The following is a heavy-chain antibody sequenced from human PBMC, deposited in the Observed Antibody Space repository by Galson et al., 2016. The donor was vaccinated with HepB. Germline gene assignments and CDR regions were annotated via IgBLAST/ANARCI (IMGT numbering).Heavy chain of an antibody. CDR2: MNPNSGNT. Sequence: SVKVSCKASGYTFSSHDINWVRQATGQGLEWMGWMNPNSGNTGYAQKFQGRVTMTRDTSISTAYMELSSLRSEDTAVYYCARVDSSTSCYPEVCSNYGFGYWGQGTLVTVSS. CDR3: ARVDSSTSCYPEVCSNYGFGY. J-gene: IGHJ4*02. CDR1: GYTFSSHD. V-gene: IGHV1-8*01. D-gene: IGHD2-2*01.